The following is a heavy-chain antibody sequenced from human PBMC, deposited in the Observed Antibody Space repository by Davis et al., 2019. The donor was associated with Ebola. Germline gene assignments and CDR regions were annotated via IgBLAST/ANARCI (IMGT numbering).Heavy chain of an antibody. V-gene: IGHV1-69*13. D-gene: IGHD2-15*01. CDR2: IIPVFRTA. CDR1: GYTFTTYA. J-gene: IGHJ4*02. Sequence: VKVSCKASGYTFTTYAMNWVRQAPGQGLEWMGGIIPVFRTANYAQKFQGRVTITADESTRTAYMELNGLRSEDTAVYYCAHLGPQRYCSGGGCHGYLDYWGQGTLVSVSS. CDR3: AHLGPQRYCSGGGCHGYLDY.